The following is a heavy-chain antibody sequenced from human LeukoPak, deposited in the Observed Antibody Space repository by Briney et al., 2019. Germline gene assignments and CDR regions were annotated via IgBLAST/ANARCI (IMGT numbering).Heavy chain of an antibody. CDR3: ASGVDQPLLDY. J-gene: IGHJ4*02. V-gene: IGHV4-34*01. CDR1: GGSFSGYY. Sequence: SETLSLTCAVYGGSFSGYYWSWIRQPPGKGLEWIGEINHSGSTNYNPSLKSRVTISVDTSKNQFSLKLSSVTAADAAVYYCASGVDQPLLDYWGQGTLVTVSS. CDR2: INHSGST.